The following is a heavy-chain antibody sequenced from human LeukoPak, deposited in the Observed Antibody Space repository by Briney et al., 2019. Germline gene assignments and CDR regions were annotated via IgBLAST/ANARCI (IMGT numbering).Heavy chain of an antibody. CDR3: ARLGVLRYFDWLLSRYMDV. V-gene: IGHV3-66*01. CDR1: GFSVTNNY. CDR2: LYTGGIR. Sequence: PGGSLRLSCEASGFSVTNNYMSWFRLAPGKGLEWVSVLYTGGIRYYAGSVRGRFTISRDDSKNTLYLQMNSLRAEDTAVYYCARLGVLRYFDWLLSRYMDVWGKGTTVTISS. J-gene: IGHJ6*03. D-gene: IGHD3-9*01.